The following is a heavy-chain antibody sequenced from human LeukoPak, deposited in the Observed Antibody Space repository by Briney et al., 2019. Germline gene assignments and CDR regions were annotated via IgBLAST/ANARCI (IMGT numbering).Heavy chain of an antibody. J-gene: IGHJ3*02. CDR3: AKDKVVRGVKSLAFDI. V-gene: IGHV3-30*18. D-gene: IGHD3-10*01. CDR1: GFTFSSYG. Sequence: QSGGSLRLSCAASGFTFSSYGMHWVRQAPGKGLEWVAVISYDGSNKYYADSVKGRFTISRDNSKNTLYLQMNSLRAEDTVVYYCAKDKVVRGVKSLAFDIWGQGTMVTVSS. CDR2: ISYDGSNK.